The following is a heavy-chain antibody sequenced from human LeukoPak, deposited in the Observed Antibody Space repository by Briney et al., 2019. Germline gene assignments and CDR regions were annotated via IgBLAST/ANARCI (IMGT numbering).Heavy chain of an antibody. D-gene: IGHD3-22*01. J-gene: IGHJ4*02. CDR1: GFTFDDYA. V-gene: IGHV3-9*03. CDR2: ISWNSGSI. CDR3: AKDLYYYDSSGYHGPFDY. Sequence: PGGSLRLSCAASGFTFDDYAMHWVRQAPGKGLEWVSGISWNSGSIGYADSVKGRFTISRDNAKNSLYLQMNSLRAEDMALYYCAKDLYYYDSSGYHGPFDYWGQGTLVTVSS.